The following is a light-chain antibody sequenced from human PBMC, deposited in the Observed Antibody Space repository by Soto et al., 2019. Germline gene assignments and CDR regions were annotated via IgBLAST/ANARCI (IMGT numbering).Light chain of an antibody. J-gene: IGKJ2*01. CDR2: EAS. CDR3: QQYYNWPPLYT. V-gene: IGKV3D-15*01. CDR1: QSVSIN. Sequence: EIVLTQSPATLSVSPGARATLSCRASQSVSINLAWYQQKPGQAPRFLIYEASTRSTGIPARFSGSGSGTEFTLNISSLQSEDSAIYYCQQYYNWPPLYTFVKGTKREIK.